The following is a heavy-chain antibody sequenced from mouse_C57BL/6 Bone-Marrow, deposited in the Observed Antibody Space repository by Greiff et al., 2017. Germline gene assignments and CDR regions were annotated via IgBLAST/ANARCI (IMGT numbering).Heavy chain of an antibody. Sequence: VQLQQSGAELVRPGASVKLSCTASGFTFNDYYMHWVKQRPEQGLEWIGWINPENGGTEYDSKFQGKATLTVDTSSNTAYLQVSSLTSEDTAVDYGTRIAYWGQGTLVTVSA. J-gene: IGHJ3*01. CDR2: INPENGGT. V-gene: IGHV14-4*01. CDR1: GFTFNDYY. CDR3: TRIAY.